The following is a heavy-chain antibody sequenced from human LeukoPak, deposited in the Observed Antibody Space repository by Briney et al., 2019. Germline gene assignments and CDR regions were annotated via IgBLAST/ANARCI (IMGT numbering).Heavy chain of an antibody. V-gene: IGHV5-10-1*01. CDR2: VDPTDSYP. CDR3: ARQGIVVADSFDP. Sequence: GEALRISFKGSGYSFTNYWISWVRQMPGKALEWIGRVDPTDSYPNYSPSFQAHVALSVDKSISTAYLQWSRLKASDTAMYYSARQGIVVADSFDPWGQGTLVTVSS. J-gene: IGHJ5*02. CDR1: GYSFTNYW. D-gene: IGHD6-19*01.